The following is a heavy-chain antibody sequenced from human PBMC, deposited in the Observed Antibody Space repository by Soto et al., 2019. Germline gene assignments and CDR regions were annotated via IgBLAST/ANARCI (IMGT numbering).Heavy chain of an antibody. V-gene: IGHV3-48*01. J-gene: IGHJ4*02. CDR1: GFTFTSYS. D-gene: IGHD3-16*01. Sequence: GGSLRLSCAASGFTFTSYSMNWVRQAPGKGLEWVSYISSSSSTIYYADSVKGRFTMSRDNAKNSLYLQMNSLRAEDTAVYYCARALFGGVFLPTDYWGQGTLVTVSS. CDR3: ARALFGGVFLPTDY. CDR2: ISSSSSTI.